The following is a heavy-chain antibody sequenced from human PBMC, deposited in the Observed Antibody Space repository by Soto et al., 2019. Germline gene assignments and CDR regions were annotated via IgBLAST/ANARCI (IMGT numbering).Heavy chain of an antibody. CDR3: TRDPNGDHIGAFDF. CDR2: ISGSGGGT. V-gene: IGHV3-23*04. D-gene: IGHD4-17*01. CDR1: KFTFSAYA. Sequence: EVQVVESGGGLVQPGGSLRLSCATSKFTFSAYAMTWVRQAPGEGLEWVSSISGSGGGTSYADSVKGRFSLSRDNSKNTMYLRMNSLRVEDTAVYYCTRDPNGDHIGAFDFWGQGIVVTVSS. J-gene: IGHJ3*01.